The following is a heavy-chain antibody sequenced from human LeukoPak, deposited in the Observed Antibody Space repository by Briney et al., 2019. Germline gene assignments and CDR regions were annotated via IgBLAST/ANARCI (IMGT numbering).Heavy chain of an antibody. D-gene: IGHD3-10*01. Sequence: PSETLSLTCTVSGASLSSHYWGWIRQPPGKGLEWMARIYYIGSTYYNPSLKSRVPISVATSKNEFSLGLSSVTAADTAVYYCARSRGSTTNKYYSDYWGQGTLVTVSS. V-gene: IGHV4-59*05. CDR1: GASLSSHY. J-gene: IGHJ4*02. CDR2: IYYIGST. CDR3: ARSRGSTTNKYYSDY.